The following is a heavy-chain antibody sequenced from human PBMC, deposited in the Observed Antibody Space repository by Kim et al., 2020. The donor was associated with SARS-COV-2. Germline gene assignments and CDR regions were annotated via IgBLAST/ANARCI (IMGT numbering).Heavy chain of an antibody. CDR3: ATYPFPGIAVVGTRIDY. D-gene: IGHD6-19*01. CDR1: GFTFSSYA. V-gene: IGHV3-30-3*01. Sequence: GGSLRLSCAASGFTFSSYAMHWVRQAPGKGLEWVAVISYDGSNKYYADSVKGRFTISRDNSKNTLYLQMNSLRAEDTAVYYCATYPFPGIAVVGTRIDY. CDR2: ISYDGSNK. J-gene: IGHJ4*01.